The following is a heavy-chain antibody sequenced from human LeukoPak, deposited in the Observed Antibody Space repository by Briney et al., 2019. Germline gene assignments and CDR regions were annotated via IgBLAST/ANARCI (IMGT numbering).Heavy chain of an antibody. V-gene: IGHV3-48*03. D-gene: IGHD2-8*01. J-gene: IGHJ5*02. CDR1: GFSFSSSE. Sequence: PGGSLRLSCAASGFSFSSSEMNWVRQAPGKGPEWVSHINSGGSTKYYADSVRGRFTMSGDNAKNLLYLQMNSLRDEDTALYYCARDTVNGPFVISLDLWGQGALVTVSS. CDR3: ARDTVNGPFVISLDL. CDR2: INSGGSTK.